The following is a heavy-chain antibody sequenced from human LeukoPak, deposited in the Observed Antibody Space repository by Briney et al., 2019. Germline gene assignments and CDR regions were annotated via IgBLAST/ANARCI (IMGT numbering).Heavy chain of an antibody. Sequence: GGSLRLSCAASGFTFSSYAMSWARQAPGKGLEWVSAISGSGGSTYYADSVKGRFTISRDNSKNTLYLQMNSLRAEDTAVYYCAKLSFVAGISAGIDYWGQGTLVTVSS. CDR2: ISGSGGST. CDR1: GFTFSSYA. CDR3: AKLSFVAGISAGIDY. J-gene: IGHJ4*02. V-gene: IGHV3-23*01. D-gene: IGHD6-19*01.